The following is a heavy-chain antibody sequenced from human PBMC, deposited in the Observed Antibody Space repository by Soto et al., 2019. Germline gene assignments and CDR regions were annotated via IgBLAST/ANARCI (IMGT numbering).Heavy chain of an antibody. D-gene: IGHD6-13*01. J-gene: IGHJ5*02. Sequence: SQTLSLTCAISGDSVSSNSAAWNLIRQSPSRGLEWLGRTYYRSKWYNDYAVSVKSRITINPDTSKNQFSLQLNSVTPEDTAVYYCARDLRLSSSWYKGSWFDPWGQGTLVTVSS. CDR3: ARDLRLSSSWYKGSWFDP. V-gene: IGHV6-1*01. CDR1: GDSVSSNSAA. CDR2: TYYRSKWYN.